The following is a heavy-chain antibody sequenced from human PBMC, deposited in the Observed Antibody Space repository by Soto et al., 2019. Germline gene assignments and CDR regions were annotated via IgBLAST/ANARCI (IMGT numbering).Heavy chain of an antibody. J-gene: IGHJ3*02. CDR1: GYTFTGYY. V-gene: IGHV1-2*04. D-gene: IGHD1-7*01. Sequence: AXVKVSCKASGYTFTGYYMHWVRQAPGQGLEWMGWINPNSGGTNYAQKFQGWVTMTRDTSISTAYMELSRLRSDDTAVYYCARTLAWNYVVSPVAFDIWGQGTMVTVS. CDR3: ARTLAWNYVVSPVAFDI. CDR2: INPNSGGT.